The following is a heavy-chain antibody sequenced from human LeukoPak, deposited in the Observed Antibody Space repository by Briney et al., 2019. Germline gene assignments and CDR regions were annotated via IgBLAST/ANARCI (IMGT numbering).Heavy chain of an antibody. J-gene: IGHJ5*02. D-gene: IGHD4-17*01. CDR2: INHSGST. V-gene: IGHV4-34*01. CDR1: GGSFSGYY. Sequence: SETLSLTCAVYGGSFSGYYWSWIRQPPGKGLEWIGEINHSGSTNYNPSLKSRVTISVDTSKNQFSLKLSSVTAADTAVYYCARITVTTETNWFDPWGQGTLVTVSS. CDR3: ARITVTTETNWFDP.